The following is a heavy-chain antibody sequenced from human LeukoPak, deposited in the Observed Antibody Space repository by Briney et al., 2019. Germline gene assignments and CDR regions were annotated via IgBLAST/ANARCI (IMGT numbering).Heavy chain of an antibody. Sequence: SETLSLTCTVSGGSISSNGYYWGWIRQPPGKGLEWIGSFYYTGSTNYNPSLKSRVTISVDKSKNQFSLKLSSVTAADTAVYYCARDGFDYGDYGYWGQGTLVTVSS. V-gene: IGHV4-39*07. CDR2: FYYTGST. CDR1: GGSISSNGYY. CDR3: ARDGFDYGDYGY. J-gene: IGHJ4*02. D-gene: IGHD4-17*01.